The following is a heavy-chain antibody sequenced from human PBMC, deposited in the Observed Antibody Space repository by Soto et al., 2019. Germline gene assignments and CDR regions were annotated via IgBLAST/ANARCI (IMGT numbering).Heavy chain of an antibody. D-gene: IGHD3-22*01. CDR3: ASNKYDSSAYYYWYLGL. CDR2: IIPIFGTA. V-gene: IGHV1-69*06. Sequence: SVKVSFKASEDTFRNYAISWVRQAPVQGLEWMGGIIPIFGTANYAQKFQGRVTITADTSANTVYLELSSLRSEDTAVYYCASNKYDSSAYYYWYLGLWGRGTLVTVYS. CDR1: EDTFRNYA. J-gene: IGHJ2*01.